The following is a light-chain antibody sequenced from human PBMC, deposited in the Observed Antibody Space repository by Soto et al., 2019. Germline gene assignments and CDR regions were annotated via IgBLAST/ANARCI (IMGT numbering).Light chain of an antibody. CDR2: RAS. CDR1: QIVSSSY. CDR3: QQYHNLWT. V-gene: IGKV3D-7*01. Sequence: EIVLNQSPGTLSLSPGERATLSCRASQIVSSSYLAWYQQKPGQAPRLLIYRASTRATGTPARFTGSGSGTEFTLTITSLQSEDFALYYCQQYHNLWTFGQGTNVDIK. J-gene: IGKJ1*01.